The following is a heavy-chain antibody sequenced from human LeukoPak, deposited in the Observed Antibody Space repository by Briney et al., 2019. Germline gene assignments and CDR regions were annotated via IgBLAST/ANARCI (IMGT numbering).Heavy chain of an antibody. V-gene: IGHV4-34*01. CDR3: AQSRDESHAFDV. J-gene: IGHJ3*01. D-gene: IGHD4-11*01. Sequence: SETLSLTCAVYGGSFSGYYWSWIRQPPGKGLEWIGEINHSGSTNYNPSLKSRVTISVDTSKNQFSLQLNSVTPEDTAVYYCAQSRDESHAFDVWGQGTMVTVSS. CDR2: INHSGST. CDR1: GGSFSGYY.